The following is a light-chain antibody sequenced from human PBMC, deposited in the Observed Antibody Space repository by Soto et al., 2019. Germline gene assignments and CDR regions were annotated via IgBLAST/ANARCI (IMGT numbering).Light chain of an antibody. J-gene: IGLJ1*01. CDR2: DVS. V-gene: IGLV2-14*01. CDR3: SSYTTSNTRQIV. CDR1: SSDVVGYNY. Sequence: QSVLTQPASVSGSPGQSITISCTGTSSDVVGYNYVSWYQQHLGKAPKFIIYDVSNRPSGVSNRFSGSKSGNTASLTISGLQAEDEADYYCSSYTTSNTRQIVFGTGTKVTVL.